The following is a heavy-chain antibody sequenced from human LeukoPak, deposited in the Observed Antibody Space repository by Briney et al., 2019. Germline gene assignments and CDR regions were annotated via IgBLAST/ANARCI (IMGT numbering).Heavy chain of an antibody. CDR1: GGSISSYY. CDR3: ARDRPYYYDSSGYYSSDAFDI. V-gene: IGHV4-4*07. D-gene: IGHD3-22*01. CDR2: IYTSGST. J-gene: IGHJ3*02. Sequence: SETLSLTCTVSGGSISSYYWSWIRQPAGKGLEWIGRIYTSGSTNYNPSLKSRVTMSVDTSKNQFSLKLSSVTAADTAVYYCARDRPYYYDSSGYYSSDAFDIWGQGTMVTVSS.